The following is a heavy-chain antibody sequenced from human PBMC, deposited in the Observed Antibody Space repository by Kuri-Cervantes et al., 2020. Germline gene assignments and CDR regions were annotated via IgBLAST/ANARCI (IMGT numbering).Heavy chain of an antibody. CDR3: VRGATIF. V-gene: IGHV3-30-3*01. CDR2: ISYDGSNK. Sequence: GESLKISCAASGFTFSSYAMHWVRQAPGKGLEWVAVISYDGSNKYYADSVKGRFTISRDNSKNTLYLQMNSLRAEDTAVYFCVRGATIFWGQGTLVTVSS. CDR1: GFTFSSYA. J-gene: IGHJ4*02. D-gene: IGHD5-12*01.